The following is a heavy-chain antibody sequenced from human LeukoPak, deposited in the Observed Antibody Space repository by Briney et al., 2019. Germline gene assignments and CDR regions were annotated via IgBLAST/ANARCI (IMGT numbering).Heavy chain of an antibody. CDR3: ARNVGWYSHDS. CDR1: GDSLSSHY. Sequence: SETLSLTCTVSGDSLSSHYWSRIRQPPGKGLEWIGYIYGSGSTHYDPSLRSRVTISEDTSKNQFSLKLTSVTAADTAVYYCARNVGWYSHDSWGQGTLVTVSS. D-gene: IGHD6-19*01. J-gene: IGHJ4*02. CDR2: IYGSGST. V-gene: IGHV4-59*08.